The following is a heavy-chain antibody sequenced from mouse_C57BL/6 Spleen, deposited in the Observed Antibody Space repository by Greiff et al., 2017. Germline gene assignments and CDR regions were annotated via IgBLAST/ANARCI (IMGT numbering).Heavy chain of an antibody. CDR1: GFTFSDYG. CDR3: ARGDYGSSYVGAMDY. Sequence: EVKLMESGGGLVKPGGSLKLSCAASGFTFSDYGMHWVRQAPEKGLEWVAYISSGSSTIYYADTVKGRFTISRDNAKNTLFLQMTSLRSEDTAMYYCARGDYGSSYVGAMDYWGQGTSVTVSS. V-gene: IGHV5-17*01. J-gene: IGHJ4*01. CDR2: ISSGSSTI. D-gene: IGHD1-1*01.